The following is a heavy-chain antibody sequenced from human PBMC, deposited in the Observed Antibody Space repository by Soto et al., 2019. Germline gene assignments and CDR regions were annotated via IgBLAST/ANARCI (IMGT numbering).Heavy chain of an antibody. CDR1: GYSFTSYW. CDR2: IDPSDSYT. Sequence: GESLKSSCKGSGYSFTSYWISWVRQMPGKGLEWMGRIDPSDSYTNYSPSFQGHVTISADKSISTAYLQWSSLKASDTAMYYCARQTDLAAAGTLDYGMDVWGQGTTVTVSS. J-gene: IGHJ6*02. D-gene: IGHD6-13*01. V-gene: IGHV5-10-1*01. CDR3: ARQTDLAAAGTLDYGMDV.